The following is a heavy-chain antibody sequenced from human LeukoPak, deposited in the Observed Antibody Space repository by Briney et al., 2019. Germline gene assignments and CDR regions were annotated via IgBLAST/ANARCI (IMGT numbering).Heavy chain of an antibody. J-gene: IGHJ4*02. D-gene: IGHD6-19*01. CDR1: GFTFSDYY. CDR3: ARGVAGLTDY. CDR2: IKQDGSEK. V-gene: IGHV3-7*01. Sequence: PGGSLRLSCAASGFTFSDYYMSWIRQAPGKGLEWVANIKQDGSEKYYVDSVKGRFTISRDNAKNSLYLQMNSLRAEDTAVYYCARGVAGLTDYWGQGTLVTVSS.